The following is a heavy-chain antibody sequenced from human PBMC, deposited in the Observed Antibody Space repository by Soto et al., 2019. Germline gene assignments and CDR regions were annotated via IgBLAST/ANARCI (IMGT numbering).Heavy chain of an antibody. Sequence: SVKVSCKASGGTFSSYAIDWVRQAPGQGLEWMGGIIPIFGKANYAQKLQGRVTMTTDTSTSTAYMELRSLRSDDTAVYYCARYPAEWELLRMDYYYYGMDVWGQGTTVTVSS. V-gene: IGHV1-69*05. J-gene: IGHJ6*02. CDR3: ARYPAEWELLRMDYYYYGMDV. CDR1: GGTFSSYA. D-gene: IGHD1-26*01. CDR2: IIPIFGKA.